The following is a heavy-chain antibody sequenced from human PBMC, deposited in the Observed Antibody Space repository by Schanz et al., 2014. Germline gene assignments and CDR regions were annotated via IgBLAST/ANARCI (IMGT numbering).Heavy chain of an antibody. CDR1: GNTLSAYY. CDR2: IDPNSGGT. V-gene: IGHV1-2*02. D-gene: IGHD3-3*01. Sequence: QVQLVQSGADVKKPGASVKVSCKASGNTLSAYYIHWIRQAPGQGLEWMGWIDPNSGGTNYAQKFQGRVPMTSDTSITTVYMEVNSLTSDDTAVFYCARTASHDVWRGYIPHYAFDLWGQGTVVIVSS. J-gene: IGHJ3*01. CDR3: ARTASHDVWRGYIPHYAFDL.